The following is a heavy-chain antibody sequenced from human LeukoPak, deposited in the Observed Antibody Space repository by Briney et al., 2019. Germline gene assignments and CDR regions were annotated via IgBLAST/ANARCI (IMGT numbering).Heavy chain of an antibody. CDR1: GGSVSSGSYY. CDR2: IYYSGST. CDR3: ARPELKTGYWYFDL. D-gene: IGHD1-7*01. V-gene: IGHV4-61*01. Sequence: PSETLSLTCTVSGGSVSSGSYYWSWIRQPPGKGLEWIGYIYYSGSTNYNPSLKSRVTISVDTSKNQVSLQLRSVTAADTAVYYCARPELKTGYWYFDLWGRGTLVTVSS. J-gene: IGHJ2*01.